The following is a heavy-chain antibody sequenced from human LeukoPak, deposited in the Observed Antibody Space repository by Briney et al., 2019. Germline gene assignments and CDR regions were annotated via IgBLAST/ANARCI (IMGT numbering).Heavy chain of an antibody. D-gene: IGHD3-22*01. V-gene: IGHV3-74*01. CDR2: INTDGTTT. CDR3: ARSGTTYYYDSSTRI. Sequence: GGSLRLSCAASGFTFSSYWMNWVRQAPGKGLMWVSHINTDGTTTTYADYVRGRFTVSRDNAKNTLYLEMSRLRAEDTAMYYCARSGTTYYYDSSTRIWGQGTMVTVSS. CDR1: GFTFSSYW. J-gene: IGHJ3*02.